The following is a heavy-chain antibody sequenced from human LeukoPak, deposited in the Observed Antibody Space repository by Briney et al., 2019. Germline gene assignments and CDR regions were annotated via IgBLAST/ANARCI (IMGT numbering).Heavy chain of an antibody. Sequence: GGSLRLSCAASGFTFSDYYMTWIRQAPGKGLEWVSYISSSGSTTYYADSVKGRFTISRDNAKNSLYLQMNSLRAEDTAVYDCARFARPGGYSYGRYMDVWGKGTTVTVSS. CDR2: ISSSGSTT. D-gene: IGHD5-18*01. J-gene: IGHJ6*03. CDR1: GFTFSDYY. V-gene: IGHV3-11*01. CDR3: ARFARPGGYSYGRYMDV.